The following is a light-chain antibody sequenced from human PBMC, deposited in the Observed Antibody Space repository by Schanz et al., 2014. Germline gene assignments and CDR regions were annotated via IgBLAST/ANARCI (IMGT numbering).Light chain of an antibody. CDR2: WAS. J-gene: IGKJ4*01. V-gene: IGKV4-1*01. CDR3: QQYYSIPLT. CDR1: QSVLYTSNNKNF. Sequence: DIVMTQSPDSLAVSLGERATINCKSSQSVLYTSNNKNFLAWHQHKPGQPPKLLIYWASAQESGVPDRFSGSGSGTDFTLTISSLQAEDVAVYYCQQYYSIPLTFGGGTKVEIK.